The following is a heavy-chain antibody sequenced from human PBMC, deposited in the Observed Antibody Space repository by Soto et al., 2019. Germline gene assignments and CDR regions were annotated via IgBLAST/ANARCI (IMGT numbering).Heavy chain of an antibody. Sequence: EVQLVQSGAEVKKPGESLRTSCKGSGYSFTSYWISWVRQMPGKGLEWMGRIDPSDSYTNYSPSFQGHVTISADKSISTAYLQWSSLKASDTAMYYCARPKGRTTTVTQVDVWGQGTTVTVSS. CDR3: ARPKGRTTTVTQVDV. CDR1: GYSFTSYW. J-gene: IGHJ6*02. D-gene: IGHD4-17*01. CDR2: IDPSDSYT. V-gene: IGHV5-10-1*03.